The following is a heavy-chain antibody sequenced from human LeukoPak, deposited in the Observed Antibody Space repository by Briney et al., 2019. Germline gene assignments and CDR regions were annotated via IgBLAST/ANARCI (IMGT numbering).Heavy chain of an antibody. J-gene: IGHJ4*02. D-gene: IGHD3-3*01. V-gene: IGHV4-39*01. CDR1: GGSISSSNYY. CDR2: IYYSGST. CDR3: ARQGDIFGVVVPFGY. Sequence: KSSETLSLTCTVSGGSISSSNYYWGWIRQPPGKGLEWMGSIYYSGSTYYNPSLKRRVTISVDTSTNQFSLKLSSVTAADTAVYYCARQGDIFGVVVPFGYWGQGTLVTVSS.